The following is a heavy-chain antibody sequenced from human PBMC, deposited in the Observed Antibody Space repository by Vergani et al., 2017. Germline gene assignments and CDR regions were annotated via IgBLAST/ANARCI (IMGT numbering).Heavy chain of an antibody. CDR1: GFTFSSYA. V-gene: IGHV3-23*01. J-gene: IGHJ3*02. CDR3: AKDTTTSPLWSGYYLDAFDI. D-gene: IGHD3-3*01. CDR2: SSGSGGST. Sequence: EVQLLESGGGLVQPGGSLRLSCAASGFTFSSYAMSWVRQAPGKGLEWVSASSGSGGSTYYADSVKGRFTISRDNSKNTLYLQMNSLSAEDTAVYYFAKDTTTSPLWSGYYLDAFDIWGQGTMVTVSS.